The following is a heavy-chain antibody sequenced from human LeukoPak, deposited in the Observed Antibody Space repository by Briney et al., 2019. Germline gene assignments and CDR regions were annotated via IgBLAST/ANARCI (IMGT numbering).Heavy chain of an antibody. Sequence: GGSLRLSCAASGFAFSHAWMNWVRQAPGKGLEWVGRIRSKTDGETTDYAAPVKGRFTISRDDSKNTLYLQMNILETEDTAVYYCTTDGGSGWYNGDYWGQGTLVAVSS. D-gene: IGHD6-19*01. CDR1: GFAFSHAW. V-gene: IGHV3-15*01. CDR3: TTDGGSGWYNGDY. J-gene: IGHJ4*02. CDR2: IRSKTDGETT.